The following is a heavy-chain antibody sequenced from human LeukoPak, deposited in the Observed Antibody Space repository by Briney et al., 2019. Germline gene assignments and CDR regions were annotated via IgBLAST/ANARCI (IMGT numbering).Heavy chain of an antibody. CDR1: GFTFSSYA. V-gene: IGHV3-23*01. CDR3: AKDPSTMVRGVFDY. J-gene: IGHJ4*02. Sequence: GGSLRLSCAASGFTFSSYAMSWVRQAPGKGLEWVSAISGSGGSTYYADSVKGRFTIPRDNSKNKLYLQMNSLRAEDAAVYYCAKDPSTMVRGVFDYWGQGTLVTVSS. D-gene: IGHD3-10*01. CDR2: ISGSGGST.